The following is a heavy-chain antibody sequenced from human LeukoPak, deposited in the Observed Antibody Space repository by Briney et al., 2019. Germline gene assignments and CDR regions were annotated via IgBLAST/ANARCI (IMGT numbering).Heavy chain of an antibody. Sequence: GGSLRLSCAASGFTFSSYAMSWVRQAPGKGLEWVSAISGSGGSTYYADSVKGRFTISRDDSKYTLYLQMNSLRAEDTAVYYCARKYSGFDYWGQGTLVTVSS. CDR1: GFTFSSYA. CDR2: ISGSGGST. J-gene: IGHJ4*02. V-gene: IGHV3-23*01. CDR3: ARKYSGFDY. D-gene: IGHD5-12*01.